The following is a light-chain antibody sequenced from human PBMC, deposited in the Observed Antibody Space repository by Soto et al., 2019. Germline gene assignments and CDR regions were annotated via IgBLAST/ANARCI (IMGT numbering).Light chain of an antibody. CDR3: ASWDVSLNAVL. Sequence: QSALTQPPSASGTPGQRVTISCSGSTSNIGSKIVTWYQQFPGTAPKLLIYNTNQRPSGVPDRFSASKSGTSASLAISGLQSEDEAVYYCASWDVSLNAVLFGGGTKVTVL. V-gene: IGLV1-44*01. CDR2: NTN. CDR1: TSNIGSKI. J-gene: IGLJ2*01.